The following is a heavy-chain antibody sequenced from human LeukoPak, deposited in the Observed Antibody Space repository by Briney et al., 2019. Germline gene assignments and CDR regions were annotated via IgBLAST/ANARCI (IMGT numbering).Heavy chain of an antibody. CDR3: AKGGSSSWDYFDY. Sequence: GGSLRLSCAASGFTFSNYAMHWVRQAPGKGLEWVAVISYDGSNKYYTDSVKGRFTISGDSSRNTLYLQMNSLRAEDTAVYYCAKGGSSSWDYFDYWGQGTLVTVSS. CDR2: ISYDGSNK. J-gene: IGHJ4*02. D-gene: IGHD6-19*01. V-gene: IGHV3-30*04. CDR1: GFTFSNYA.